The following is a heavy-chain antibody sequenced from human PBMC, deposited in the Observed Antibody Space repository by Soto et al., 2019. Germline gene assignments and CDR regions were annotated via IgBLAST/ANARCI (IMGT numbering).Heavy chain of an antibody. CDR3: AREITMVRGVMRYYYYGMDV. CDR1: GLTFSSYI. J-gene: IGHJ6*02. V-gene: IGHV3-21*01. D-gene: IGHD3-10*01. CDR2: ISSSSSYI. Sequence: PGGSRRRSWAASGLTFSSYIMNGVRQAPGKGLEWVSSISSSSSYIYYADSVKGRFTISRDNAKNSLYLQMNSLRAEDTAVYYCAREITMVRGVMRYYYYGMDVWGQGTTVTVSS.